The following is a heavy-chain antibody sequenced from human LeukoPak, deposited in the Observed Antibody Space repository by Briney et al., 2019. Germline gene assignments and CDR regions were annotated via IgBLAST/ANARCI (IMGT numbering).Heavy chain of an antibody. V-gene: IGHV3-11*04. CDR3: ARDSLAGWYNWFDP. D-gene: IGHD6-19*01. J-gene: IGHJ5*02. CDR2: ISSSGSTI. CDR1: GFTFSDYY. Sequence: PGGSLRLSCAASGFTFSDYYMSWIRQAPGKGLEWVSYISSSGSTIYYADSVKGRFTISRDNAKNSLYLQMNSLRAEDTAVYYCARDSLAGWYNWFDPWGQGTLVTVSS.